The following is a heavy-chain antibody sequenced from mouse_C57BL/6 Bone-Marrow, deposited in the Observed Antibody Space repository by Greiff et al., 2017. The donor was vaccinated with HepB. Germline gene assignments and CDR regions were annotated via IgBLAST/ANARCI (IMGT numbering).Heavy chain of an antibody. CDR2: ISNGGGST. CDR1: GFTLRDYY. V-gene: IGHV5-12*01. J-gene: IGHJ3*01. D-gene: IGHD2-3*01. Sequence: EVQRVESGGGLVQPGGSLKLSCAASGFTLRDYYMYWVRQTPEKRLEWVAYISNGGGSTYYPDTVKGRFTISRDNAKNTLYLQMSRLKSEDTAMYYCARHGGYYLFAYWGQGTLVTVSA. CDR3: ARHGGYYLFAY.